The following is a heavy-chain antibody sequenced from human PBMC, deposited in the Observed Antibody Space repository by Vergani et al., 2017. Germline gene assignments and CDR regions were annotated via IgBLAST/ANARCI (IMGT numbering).Heavy chain of an antibody. J-gene: IGHJ4*02. CDR2: ISWNRGKI. CDR1: GFVFDEYA. CDR3: VRGGTDSSWYWVD. Sequence: EVQLVTSGGGLVQPGGSLRLSCAASGFVFDEYALHWVRQSPGKGLEWVSGISWNRGKIAYADSVKGRFTISRDTAKNSLYLQMNSLRAEDTAVYYCVRGGTDSSWYWVDWGQGTLVTVS. V-gene: IGHV3-9*01. D-gene: IGHD6-13*01.